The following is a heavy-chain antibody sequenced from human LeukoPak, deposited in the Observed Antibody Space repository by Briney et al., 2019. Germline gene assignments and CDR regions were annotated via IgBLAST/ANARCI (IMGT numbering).Heavy chain of an antibody. V-gene: IGHV3-23*01. CDR2: ISDSGGTT. Sequence: GGSLRLSCAASGFTFAGYAMSWVRQAPGKGLEWVSGISDSGGTTYYADSVKGRFTISRDNSKNTLYLQMNSLRAEDTATYYCAREDPGLFDDFDTWGQGAKVTVSS. J-gene: IGHJ3*02. D-gene: IGHD2-21*01. CDR3: AREDPGLFDDFDT. CDR1: GFTFAGYA.